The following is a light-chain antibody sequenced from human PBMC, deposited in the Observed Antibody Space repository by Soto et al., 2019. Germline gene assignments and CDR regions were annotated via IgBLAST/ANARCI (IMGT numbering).Light chain of an antibody. CDR2: GNN. V-gene: IGLV1-40*01. Sequence: QSVLTQPPSVSGAPGQRVTISCTGNSSNIGAGYDVHWYQQIPGTAPKLLIYGNNNRPSGVPDRFSGSQSGTSASLAITGLQAEDEADYYCQSYDSSLSGSKVFGGGTKVTVL. CDR3: QSYDSSLSGSKV. CDR1: SSNIGAGYD. J-gene: IGLJ2*01.